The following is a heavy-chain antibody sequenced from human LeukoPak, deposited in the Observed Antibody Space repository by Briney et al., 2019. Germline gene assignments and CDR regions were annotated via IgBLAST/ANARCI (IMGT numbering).Heavy chain of an antibody. J-gene: IGHJ4*02. Sequence: ASVKVSCKASGYTFTSYGISWVRQAPGQGLEWMGWINPNSGDTNYAQNFQGRVTMTRDTSISTAYMELSRLRSDDTAMYYCARGSGYYSFDCWGQGTLVTVSS. D-gene: IGHD3-3*01. CDR1: GYTFTSYG. V-gene: IGHV1-2*02. CDR3: ARGSGYYSFDC. CDR2: INPNSGDT.